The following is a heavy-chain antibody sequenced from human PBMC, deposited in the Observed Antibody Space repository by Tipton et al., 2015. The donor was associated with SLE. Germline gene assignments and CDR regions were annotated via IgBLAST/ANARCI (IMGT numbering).Heavy chain of an antibody. CDR3: ARPNRSGYSPRAFDI. CDR2: INHSGST. J-gene: IGHJ3*02. CDR1: GGSFSGYY. V-gene: IGHV4-34*01. D-gene: IGHD3-22*01. Sequence: TLSLTCAVYGGSFSGYYWSWIRQPPGKGLEWIGEINHSGSTNYNPSLKSRVTISVDTSKNQFSLKLSSVTAADTAVYYCARPNRSGYSPRAFDIWGQGTMVTVSS.